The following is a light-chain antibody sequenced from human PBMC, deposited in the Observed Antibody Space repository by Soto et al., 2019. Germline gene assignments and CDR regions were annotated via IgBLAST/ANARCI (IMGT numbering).Light chain of an antibody. CDR2: AAS. CDR3: QQSYTSWWT. Sequence: MTQSPSSLSASVGDRVSITCRASQSISTHLSWYQQKPGKAPKLLIYAASSLQSWVPSRFTGSGSGTDFTLTISSLQPEDFATYYCQQSYTSWWTFGQGTKVDIK. CDR1: QSISTH. J-gene: IGKJ1*01. V-gene: IGKV1-39*01.